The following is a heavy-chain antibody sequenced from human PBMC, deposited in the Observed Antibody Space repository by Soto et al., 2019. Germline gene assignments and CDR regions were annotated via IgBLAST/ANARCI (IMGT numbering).Heavy chain of an antibody. V-gene: IGHV4-59*01. Sequence: PSVTMSHTYSVVDGYISSYYWSWILQPPGNGLEYIGYVYDSGSTKYNPSLKSRVTISLDTSKNQFSLKLSSVTAADTAVYYCARSYDSSGRPRHYFDYWGQGALVTVSS. D-gene: IGHD3-22*01. CDR3: ARSYDSSGRPRHYFDY. J-gene: IGHJ4*02. CDR1: DGYISSYY. CDR2: VYDSGST.